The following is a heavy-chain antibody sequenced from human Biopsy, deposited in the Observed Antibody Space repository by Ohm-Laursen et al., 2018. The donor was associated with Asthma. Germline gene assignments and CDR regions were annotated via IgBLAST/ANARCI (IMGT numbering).Heavy chain of an antibody. CDR3: ANRGSLNGNWDGGYLDS. D-gene: IGHD1-20*01. CDR1: GDSISSYYW. CDR2: IYWDDK. V-gene: IGHV2-5*08. Sequence: LSLTCTVSGDSISSYYWSWIRQPPGKALEWLAVIYWDDKRYSPSLKSRLTISKDTSKNQVVLIMTDMDPMDTGTYYCANRGSLNGNWDGGYLDSWGQGTLVTVSS. J-gene: IGHJ4*02.